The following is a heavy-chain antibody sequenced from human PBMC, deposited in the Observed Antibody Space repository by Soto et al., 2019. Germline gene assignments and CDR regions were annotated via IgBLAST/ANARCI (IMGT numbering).Heavy chain of an antibody. Sequence: EVQLVESGGGLVQPGGSLSLSCAASGFTFSSYSMNWVRQAPGKGLEWVSYISSSSSTIYYADSVKGRFTISRDNAKNSLYLQMNSLRAEDTAVYYCARAVSGSRYYYYYYMDVWGKGTTVTVSS. CDR3: ARAVSGSRYYYYYYMDV. D-gene: IGHD3-10*01. CDR1: GFTFSSYS. CDR2: ISSSSSTI. V-gene: IGHV3-48*01. J-gene: IGHJ6*03.